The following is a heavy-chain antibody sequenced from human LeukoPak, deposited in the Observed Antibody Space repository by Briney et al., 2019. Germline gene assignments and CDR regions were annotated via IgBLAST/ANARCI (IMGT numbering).Heavy chain of an antibody. J-gene: IGHJ4*02. V-gene: IGHV1-18*01. D-gene: IGHD3-22*01. CDR2: ISAYNGNT. Sequence: ASVKVSCKASGYTFTSYGISWVRQAPGQGLVWMGWISAYNGNTNYAQKLQGRVTMTTDTSTSTAYMELRSLRSDDTAVYYCARELTGEYYYDSSGYYHCPPAFDYWGQGTLVTVSS. CDR1: GYTFTSYG. CDR3: ARELTGEYYYDSSGYYHCPPAFDY.